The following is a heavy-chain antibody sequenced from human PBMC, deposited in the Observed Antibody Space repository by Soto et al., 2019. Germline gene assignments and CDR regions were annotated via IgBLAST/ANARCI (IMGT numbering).Heavy chain of an antibody. Sequence: GGSMRLSCAASGFPFSSYFMHWVRQAPGKGLEWVAVISYDGSNKYYADSVKGRFTISRDNSKNTLYLQMNSLRAEDTAVYYCAKDLAYYDSSGYQPTYYYYGMDVWGQGTTVTVSS. CDR1: GFPFSSYF. D-gene: IGHD3-22*01. V-gene: IGHV3-30*18. CDR2: ISYDGSNK. CDR3: AKDLAYYDSSGYQPTYYYYGMDV. J-gene: IGHJ6*02.